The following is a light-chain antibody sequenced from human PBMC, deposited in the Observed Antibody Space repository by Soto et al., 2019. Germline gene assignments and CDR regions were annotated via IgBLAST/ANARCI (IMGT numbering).Light chain of an antibody. CDR3: QQSYSTSSR. V-gene: IGKV1-39*01. CDR1: QSISKY. J-gene: IGKJ5*01. CDR2: AAS. Sequence: DIQMTQSPSSLSASVGDRVNITCRASQSISKYLNWYQQKPGKAPKLLIYAASSLQSGVASRFSGSASGTGFALTISSLQAEDFATYYCQQSYSTSSRFGQGTRLEIK.